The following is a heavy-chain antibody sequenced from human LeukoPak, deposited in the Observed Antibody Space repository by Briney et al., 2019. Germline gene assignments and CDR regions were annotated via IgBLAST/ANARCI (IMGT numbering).Heavy chain of an antibody. Sequence: SETLSLTCAVYGGSFSGYYWSWIRQPPGKGLEWIGEINHSGSTNYNPSLKSRVTISVDTSKNQFSLKLSSVTAADTAVYYCARSGEPYRDFDYWGQGTLVTVSS. CDR1: GGSFSGYY. D-gene: IGHD4-17*01. V-gene: IGHV4-34*01. J-gene: IGHJ4*02. CDR2: INHSGST. CDR3: ARSGEPYRDFDY.